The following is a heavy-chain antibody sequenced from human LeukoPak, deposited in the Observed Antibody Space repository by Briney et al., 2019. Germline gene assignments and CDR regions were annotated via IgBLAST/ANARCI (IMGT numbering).Heavy chain of an antibody. CDR2: IYYSGST. CDR1: GGSISSSSYY. V-gene: IGHV4-39*01. D-gene: IGHD3-22*01. CDR3: ARGYYDSGGYT. Sequence: SEALSLTCTVSGGSISSSSYYWGWIRQPPGKGLEWIGSIYYSGSTYYNPSLKSRVTISVDTSKNQFSLKLSSVTAADTAVYYCARGYYDSGGYTWGQGTLVTVSS. J-gene: IGHJ5*02.